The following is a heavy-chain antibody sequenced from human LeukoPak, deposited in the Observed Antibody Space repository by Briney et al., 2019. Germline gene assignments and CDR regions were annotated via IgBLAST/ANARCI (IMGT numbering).Heavy chain of an antibody. V-gene: IGHV3-66*01. D-gene: IGHD6-19*01. CDR3: ARGEAYSSGWYPPSHFDY. CDR2: ISGGDTK. J-gene: IGHJ4*02. Sequence: GGSLRLSCVVSGFTLSINYMSWFRQAPGKGLEWVSLISGGDTKYYADSVKGRFTISRDTSKNTVYLQMNSLRAEDTAVYYCARGEAYSSGWYPPSHFDYXGQGNMVTVSS. CDR1: GFTLSINY.